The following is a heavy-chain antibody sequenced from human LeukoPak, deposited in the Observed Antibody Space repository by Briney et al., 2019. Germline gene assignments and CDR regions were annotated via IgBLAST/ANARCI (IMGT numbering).Heavy chain of an antibody. D-gene: IGHD3-22*01. CDR3: ARGANYYDSSGYYDAFDI. CDR1: GGSLSSISSNNYH. V-gene: IGHV4-39*07. CDR2: ISHSGST. Sequence: SETLSLTCIVSGGSLSSISSNNYHWGWIRQPPGKGLEWIGEISHSGSTNYNPSLKSRVTISVDTSKNQFSLKLSSVTAADTAVYYCARGANYYDSSGYYDAFDIWGQGTMVTVSS. J-gene: IGHJ3*02.